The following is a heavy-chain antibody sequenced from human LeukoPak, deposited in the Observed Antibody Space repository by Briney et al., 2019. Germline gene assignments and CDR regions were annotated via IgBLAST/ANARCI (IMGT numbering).Heavy chain of an antibody. CDR1: GGSISSYY. Sequence: PSETLSLTCTVSGGSISSYYWSWIRQPAGKGLEWIGRIYTSGSTNYNPSLKSRVTMPVDTSKNQFSLKLKSVTAADTAVYYCARGVEASGVGFYAFDIWGQGTMVTVSS. CDR2: IYTSGST. D-gene: IGHD6-13*01. CDR3: ARGVEASGVGFYAFDI. V-gene: IGHV4-4*07. J-gene: IGHJ3*02.